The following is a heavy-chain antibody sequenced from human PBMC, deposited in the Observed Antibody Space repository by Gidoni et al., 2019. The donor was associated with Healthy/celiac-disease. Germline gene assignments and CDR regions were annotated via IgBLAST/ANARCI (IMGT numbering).Heavy chain of an antibody. D-gene: IGHD3-16*02. Sequence: QVQLQESVPGLVKPSQTLSLTCTVSGGSIRSGGYYWSWIRQHPGKGLEWIGYIYYSGSTYYNPSIKSRVTISVDTSKNQFSLKLSSGTAADTAVYYCARVIGAITFGGVIVKWGSGWFDPWGQGTLVTVSS. CDR1: GGSIRSGGYY. J-gene: IGHJ5*02. V-gene: IGHV4-31*03. CDR2: IYYSGST. CDR3: ARVIGAITFGGVIVKWGSGWFDP.